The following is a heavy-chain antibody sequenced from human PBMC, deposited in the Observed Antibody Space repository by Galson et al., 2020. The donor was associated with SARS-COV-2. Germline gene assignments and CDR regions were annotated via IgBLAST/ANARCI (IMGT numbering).Heavy chain of an antibody. V-gene: IGHV3-7*04. CDR1: GFTFSNYW. D-gene: IGHD3-3*01. J-gene: IGHJ6*02. CDR3: ARVADVLEWSSFYYFYYGMDV. Sequence: QLGESLKISCAGSGFTFSNYWMTWVRQAPGKGLEWVANIKQDGSEENYVDSVKGRFTISRDNSKNSMYLQMNSLRVDDTAVYYCARVADVLEWSSFYYFYYGMDVWGQGTTVTVSS. CDR2: IKQDGSEE.